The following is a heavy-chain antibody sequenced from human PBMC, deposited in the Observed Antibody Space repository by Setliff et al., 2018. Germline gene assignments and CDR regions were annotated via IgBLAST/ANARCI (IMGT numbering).Heavy chain of an antibody. CDR3: AGTPARGTTWLSPFDY. CDR2: IQNTGNT. D-gene: IGHD5-12*01. V-gene: IGHV4-61*02. J-gene: IGHJ4*02. Sequence: SETLSLTCTVSGGSVGGGSYYWSWIRQPAGKGLEWTGLIQNTGNTNYNPSLQSRVTISMDTSKNQFSLKMTSVTAADTAMYYCAGTPARGTTWLSPFDYWGQRTLVTVSS. CDR1: GGSVGGGSYY.